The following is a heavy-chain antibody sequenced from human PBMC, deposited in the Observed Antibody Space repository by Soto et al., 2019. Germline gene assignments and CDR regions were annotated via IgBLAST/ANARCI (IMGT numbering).Heavy chain of an antibody. V-gene: IGHV4-61*01. Sequence: QVQLQESGPGLVKPSETLSLTCTVSGGSVSSGSYYWSWIRQPPGKGLEWIGYIYYSGSTYYNPSLKSRLTISIDTSKKQCSLTLTSVTAADTAVYYCARAATTYCGGDCYWAMDVWGQGTTVTVPS. D-gene: IGHD2-21*02. CDR3: ARAATTYCGGDCYWAMDV. CDR1: GGSVSSGSYY. CDR2: IYYSGST. J-gene: IGHJ6*02.